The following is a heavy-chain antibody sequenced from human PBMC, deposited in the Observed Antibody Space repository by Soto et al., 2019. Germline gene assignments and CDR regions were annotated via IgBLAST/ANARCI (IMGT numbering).Heavy chain of an antibody. D-gene: IGHD6-19*01. J-gene: IGHJ4*02. V-gene: IGHV3-74*01. CDR3: ARVLAVTGSYNFDY. Sequence: PGGSLRLSCAASGFTFSSYWMHWVRQAPGKGLVWVSRINSDGSSISYADSVKGRFTISRDNAKNSVYLQMNSLKTEDTAVYHCARVLAVTGSYNFDYWGQGTLVTVSS. CDR2: INSDGSSI. CDR1: GFTFSSYW.